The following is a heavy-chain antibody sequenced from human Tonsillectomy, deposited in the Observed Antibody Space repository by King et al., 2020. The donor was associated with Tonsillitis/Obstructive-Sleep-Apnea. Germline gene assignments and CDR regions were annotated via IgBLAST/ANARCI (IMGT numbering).Heavy chain of an antibody. CDR2: ITHSGST. Sequence: VQLQQWGAGLLKPSETLSLTCAVYGGSFSGYYCSWIRQPPGKGLEWIGEITHSGSTNYNPSLKSRVTISVDTSKNQFSLRLSSVTAADTAVYYCARGGSDATPQEFDCWGQGTLVTVSS. V-gene: IGHV4-34*01. CDR1: GGSFSGYY. CDR3: ARGGSDATPQEFDC. D-gene: IGHD2-15*01. J-gene: IGHJ4*02.